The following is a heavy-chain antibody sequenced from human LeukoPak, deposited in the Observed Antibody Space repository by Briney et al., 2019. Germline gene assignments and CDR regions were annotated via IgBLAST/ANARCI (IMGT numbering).Heavy chain of an antibody. Sequence: SGTLSLTCTVSGGSISSYYWSWIRQPLGKGLEWIGYIYYSGSTNYNPSLKSRVTISVDTSKNQFSLKLSSVTAADTAVYYCARAEQMYYYDSSGYYGSDWFDPWGQGTLVTVSS. J-gene: IGHJ5*02. CDR3: ARAEQMYYYDSSGYYGSDWFDP. D-gene: IGHD3-22*01. V-gene: IGHV4-59*01. CDR1: GGSISSYY. CDR2: IYYSGST.